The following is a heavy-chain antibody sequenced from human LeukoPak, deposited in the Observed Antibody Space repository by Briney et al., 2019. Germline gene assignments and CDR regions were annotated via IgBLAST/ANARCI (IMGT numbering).Heavy chain of an antibody. J-gene: IGHJ4*02. D-gene: IGHD5-12*01. CDR2: IIPIFGTA. CDR1: GGTFSSYA. V-gene: IGHV1-69*05. CDR3: ARGSGYSGRNDY. Sequence: SVKVSCKASGGTFSSYAISWVRQAPGQGLEWMGGIIPIFGTANYAQKFQGRVTITTDESTSTPYMEPSSLRSEDTAVYYCARGSGYSGRNDYWGQGTLVTVSS.